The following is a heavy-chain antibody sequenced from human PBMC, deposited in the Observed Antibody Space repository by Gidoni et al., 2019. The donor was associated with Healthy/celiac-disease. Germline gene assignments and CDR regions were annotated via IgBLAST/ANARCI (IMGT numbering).Heavy chain of an antibody. D-gene: IGHD6-13*01. J-gene: IGHJ6*02. CDR3: ARQYGYSSSLYYYYGMDV. Sequence: EVQLVQSGAAVKKPGASLTISGQGSGYSFTSSWIGWVRQMPGKGLEWMGIIYPGDSNTRYSPAFQGQVTISADKSISTAYLQWSSLKASDTAMYYCARQYGYSSSLYYYYGMDVWGQGTTVTVSS. CDR1: GYSFTSSW. CDR2: IYPGDSNT. V-gene: IGHV5-51*01.